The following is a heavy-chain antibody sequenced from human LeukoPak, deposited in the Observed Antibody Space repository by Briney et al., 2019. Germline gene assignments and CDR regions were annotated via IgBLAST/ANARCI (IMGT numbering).Heavy chain of an antibody. J-gene: IGHJ6*03. CDR1: GSSMSSDYY. CDR3: ARTTMVRGTYYMDV. CDR2: ISDSGSA. V-gene: IGHV4-38-2*02. Sequence: SETLSLTCTVSGSSMSSDYYWGWIRQPPGKGLEWIGSISDSGSAYYNPSLKSRVVISVDPSKKQFSLKLSSVTAADTAVYYCARTTMVRGTYYMDVRGKGTTVTVSS. D-gene: IGHD3-10*01.